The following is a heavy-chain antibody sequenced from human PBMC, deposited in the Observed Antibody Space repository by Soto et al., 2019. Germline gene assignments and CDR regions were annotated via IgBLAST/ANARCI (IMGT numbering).Heavy chain of an antibody. Sequence: ASVKVSCKASCYTFTSYAMRWVRQAPGQGLEWMGWISAYNGNTNYAQKLQGRVTMTTDTSTSTAYMELRSLRSDDTAVYYCAYSSSLGRADYWGQGTLVTVSS. J-gene: IGHJ4*02. CDR3: AYSSSLGRADY. D-gene: IGHD6-13*01. CDR2: ISAYNGNT. CDR1: CYTFTSYA. V-gene: IGHV1-18*01.